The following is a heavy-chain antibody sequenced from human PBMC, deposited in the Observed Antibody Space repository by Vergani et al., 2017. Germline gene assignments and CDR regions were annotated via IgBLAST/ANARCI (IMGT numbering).Heavy chain of an antibody. J-gene: IGHJ6*03. CDR3: ARDSDILTGFYYMDV. Sequence: EVQLVESGGGLVQPGGSLRLSCAASGFTFSSYWMSWVRHAPGKGLEWVANIKQDGSEKYYVDSVKGRFTISRDNAKNSLYLQMNSLRAEDTAVYYCARDSDILTGFYYMDVWGKGTTVTVSS. CDR2: IKQDGSEK. CDR1: GFTFSSYW. V-gene: IGHV3-7*01. D-gene: IGHD3-9*01.